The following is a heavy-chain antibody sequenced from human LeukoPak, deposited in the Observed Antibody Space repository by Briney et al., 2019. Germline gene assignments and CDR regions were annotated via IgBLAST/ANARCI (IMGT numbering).Heavy chain of an antibody. CDR3: ARGGTGTTSSLDY. Sequence: PGGSLRLSCAASGFTFSSYSMNWVRQAPGKGLEWVSSISSSSSYIYYADSVKGRFTISRDNAKNSLYLQMNSLRAEDTAVYYCARGGTGTTSSLDYWGQGTLVTVSS. J-gene: IGHJ4*02. CDR1: GFTFSSYS. CDR2: ISSSSSYI. D-gene: IGHD1-1*01. V-gene: IGHV3-21*01.